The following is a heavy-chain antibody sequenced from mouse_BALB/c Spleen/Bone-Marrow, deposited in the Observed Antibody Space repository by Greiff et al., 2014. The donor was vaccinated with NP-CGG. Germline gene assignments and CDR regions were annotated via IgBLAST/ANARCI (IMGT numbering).Heavy chain of an antibody. V-gene: IGHV2-6-2*01. D-gene: IGHD4-1*01. J-gene: IGHJ4*01. Sequence: VKVVESGPDLVAPSQSLSLTCTVSGFSLTSYGLHWVRQPPGKGLEWLGVIWSDGSTTYNSALKSRLSISKDNSKRQVLLKMNSLQTDDTAMYYCARSGTDYAMDNWGQGTSATVSS. CDR2: IWSDGST. CDR1: GFSLTSYG. CDR3: ARSGTDYAMDN.